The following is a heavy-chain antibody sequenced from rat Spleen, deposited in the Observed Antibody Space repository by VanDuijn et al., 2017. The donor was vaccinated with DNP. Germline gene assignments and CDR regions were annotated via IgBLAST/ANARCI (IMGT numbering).Heavy chain of an antibody. CDR2: INTVGGST. J-gene: IGHJ2*01. CDR1: GFTFSAYW. CDR3: ASWSPIAPISTSNY. D-gene: IGHD1-2*01. V-gene: IGHV5-58*01. Sequence: DVQLVETGGGLVQPGRSLRLSCVASGFTFSAYWMFWVRQAPGKGLEWVASINTVGGSTYYPDSVKGRFTISRDNAENTVYLQMNSLRSEDTATYYCASWSPIAPISTSNYWGQGVMVTVSS.